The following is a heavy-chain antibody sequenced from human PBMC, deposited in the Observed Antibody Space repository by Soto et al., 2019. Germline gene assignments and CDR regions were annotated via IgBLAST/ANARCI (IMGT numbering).Heavy chain of an antibody. Sequence: GSLKISCNVSVFNLNTYWIGWVRQKPGKGLEWMGSSFPGDSDTRYSPSFQGQVIISADRSISTAYLQWRSLKASDTAIYYGARPGRPYSGSGYYYGMEVWGQGTTVTVSS. CDR2: SFPGDSDT. CDR3: ARPGRPYSGSGYYYGMEV. J-gene: IGHJ6*01. V-gene: IGHV5-51*01. D-gene: IGHD6-6*01. CDR1: VFNLNTYW.